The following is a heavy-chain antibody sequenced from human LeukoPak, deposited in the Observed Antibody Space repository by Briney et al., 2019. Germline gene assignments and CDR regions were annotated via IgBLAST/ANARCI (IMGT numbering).Heavy chain of an antibody. CDR2: INPSGGST. V-gene: IGHV1-46*01. Sequence: GASVKVSCKASEYTYTSYYMHWVRQAPGQGLEWMVIINPSGGSTSYAQKFQGRVTMTRDTSTSTLYMELSSLRSEDTAVYYCAREGAAGTSYHYYGMDVWGQGTTVTVSS. D-gene: IGHD6-13*01. CDR3: AREGAAGTSYHYYGMDV. J-gene: IGHJ6*02. CDR1: EYTYTSYY.